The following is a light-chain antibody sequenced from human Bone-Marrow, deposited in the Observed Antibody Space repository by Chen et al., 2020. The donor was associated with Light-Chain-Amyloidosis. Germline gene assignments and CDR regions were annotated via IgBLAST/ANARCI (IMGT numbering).Light chain of an antibody. CDR2: RDT. V-gene: IGLV3-25*03. CDR1: DFPTKY. Sequence: SYELTQPPSVSVSPGQTARIPCSGDDFPTKYAYWYQQKPGQAPVLVIRRDTERPSGTSERISGSSSGTTATLTISGVQAEDEADYHCQSADSSGTYEVIFGGGTKLTVL. CDR3: QSADSSGTYEVI. J-gene: IGLJ2*01.